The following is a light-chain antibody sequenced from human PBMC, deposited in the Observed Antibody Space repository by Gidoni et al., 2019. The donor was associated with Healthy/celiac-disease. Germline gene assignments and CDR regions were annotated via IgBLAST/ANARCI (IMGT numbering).Light chain of an antibody. CDR3: QQSYSTTRT. Sequence: DIQMTQSPSSLSASVGDRVTITCRASQSISSYLNWYQQKPGKAPKLLIYAASSLQSGVPTRSSGRGSGTDFTLTSSSLQHEDFATYYWQQSYSTTRTFXXXTKVEIK. CDR2: AAS. CDR1: QSISSY. J-gene: IGKJ1*01. V-gene: IGKV1-39*01.